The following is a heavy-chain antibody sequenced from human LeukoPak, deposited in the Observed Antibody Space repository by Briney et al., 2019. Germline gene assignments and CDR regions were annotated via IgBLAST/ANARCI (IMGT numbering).Heavy chain of an antibody. CDR3: ATTTYYGSGSYYVPPSDFDY. CDR2: IYYSGST. J-gene: IGHJ4*02. D-gene: IGHD3-10*01. V-gene: IGHV4-31*03. CDR1: GGSISSGGYY. Sequence: SETLSLTCTVSGGSISSGGYYWSWIRQHPGKGLEWIGYIYYSGSTYYNPSLKSRVTISVDTSKNQFSLKLSSVTAADTAVYYCATTTYYGSGSYYVPPSDFDYWGQGALFTVSS.